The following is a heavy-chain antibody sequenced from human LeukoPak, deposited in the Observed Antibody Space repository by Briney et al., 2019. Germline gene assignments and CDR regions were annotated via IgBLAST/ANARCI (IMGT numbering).Heavy chain of an antibody. CDR3: ARGYYSDTTGYNPLDH. J-gene: IGHJ4*02. V-gene: IGHV3-48*03. Sequence: PPGGSLRPSCAASGFTFSSYEMNWVRQAPGKGLEWISYISSSGSSMSYADSVKGRFTISRDNAKNSMYLQMTSLRAGDAAVYYCARGYYSDTTGYNPLDHWGQGTLVTVSS. CDR2: ISSSGSSM. CDR1: GFTFSSYE. D-gene: IGHD3-22*01.